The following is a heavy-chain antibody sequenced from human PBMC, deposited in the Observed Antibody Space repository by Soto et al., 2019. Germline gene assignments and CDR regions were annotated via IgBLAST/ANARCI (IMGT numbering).Heavy chain of an antibody. CDR1: VGSISSYY. Sequence: SETLSLTCTFSVGSISSYYWNWIRQPPGKGLEWIGYIYYSGSTNYNPSLKSRVTISVDTSKNQFSLKLSSVTAADTAVYYCARETSITIFGVVPQNWFDPWGQGTLVTVSS. J-gene: IGHJ5*02. CDR2: IYYSGST. V-gene: IGHV4-59*01. D-gene: IGHD3-3*01. CDR3: ARETSITIFGVVPQNWFDP.